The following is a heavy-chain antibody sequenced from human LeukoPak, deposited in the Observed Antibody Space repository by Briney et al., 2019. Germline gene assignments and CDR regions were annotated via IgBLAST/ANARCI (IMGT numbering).Heavy chain of an antibody. D-gene: IGHD3-16*01. CDR2: INHSGST. V-gene: IGHV4-34*01. CDR1: GGSFRGYY. J-gene: IGHJ4*02. Sequence: SETLSLTCADYGGSFRGYYWSWIRQPPGKGLEWIGEINHSGSTNYNPSLKSRVTISVDTSKNQFSLKLSSVTAADTAVYYCARAMLGRFGFHYWGQGTLVTVSS. CDR3: ARAMLGRFGFHY.